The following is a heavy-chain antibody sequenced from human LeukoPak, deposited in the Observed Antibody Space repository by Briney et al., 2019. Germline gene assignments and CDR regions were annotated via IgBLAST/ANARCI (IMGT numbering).Heavy chain of an antibody. Sequence: GGALEISCKGSGYHINNYWIGWVRQVPGKGVEWMGIIYPADSDIRYSRSFQGQVTISADKSIRTAYLQWSSLKASDTAMYYCARQEYCSGGSCYTWFDPWGQGTLVTVSS. CDR3: ARQEYCSGGSCYTWFDP. CDR2: IYPADSDI. CDR1: GYHINNYW. J-gene: IGHJ5*02. D-gene: IGHD2-15*01. V-gene: IGHV5-51*01.